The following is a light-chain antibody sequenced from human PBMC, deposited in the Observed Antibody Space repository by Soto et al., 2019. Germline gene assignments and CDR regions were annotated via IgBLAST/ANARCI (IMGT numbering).Light chain of an antibody. CDR3: QQYGSSPGWT. Sequence: EIVSTQSPCTLSLSPGERATLSCRASQSVSSKYLAWYQQKPGQAPRLLIYGTSSRATGISDRFRGSGSGTDFTLTISRLEPEDFAVYYCQQYGSSPGWTFGQGTKVDIK. CDR2: GTS. V-gene: IGKV3-20*01. CDR1: QSVSSKY. J-gene: IGKJ1*01.